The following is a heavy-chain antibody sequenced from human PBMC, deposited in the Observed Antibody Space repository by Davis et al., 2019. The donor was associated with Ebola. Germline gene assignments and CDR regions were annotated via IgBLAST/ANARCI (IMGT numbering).Heavy chain of an antibody. CDR2: ISSSSSYI. CDR1: GFTFSSYS. CDR3: ARSGLYSWELSLRNGMDV. D-gene: IGHD3-16*02. Sequence: PGGSLRLSCAASGFTFSSYSMNWVRQAPGKGLEWVSSISSSSSYIYYADSVKGRFTISRDNAKNSLSLQMNSLRAEDTAVYYCARSGLYSWELSLRNGMDVWGQGTTVTVSS. V-gene: IGHV3-21*01. J-gene: IGHJ6*02.